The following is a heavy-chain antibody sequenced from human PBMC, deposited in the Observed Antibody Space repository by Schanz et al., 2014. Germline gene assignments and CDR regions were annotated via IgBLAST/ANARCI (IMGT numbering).Heavy chain of an antibody. V-gene: IGHV3-48*01. CDR1: GFTFSSYS. CDR3: TRDVRLDRRGNWFDP. D-gene: IGHD1-1*01. CDR2: ISSASSTI. J-gene: IGHJ5*02. Sequence: EVQLVESGGGLVQPGGSLRLSCAASGFTFSSYSMNWVRQAPGKGLEWVSYISSASSTINYADSVKGRFTISRDNAKNSLFLQMNSLRAEDTAVYYCTRDVRLDRRGNWFDPWGQGTLVTVSS.